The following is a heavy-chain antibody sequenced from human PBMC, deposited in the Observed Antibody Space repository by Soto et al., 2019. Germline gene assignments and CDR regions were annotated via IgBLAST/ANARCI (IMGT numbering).Heavy chain of an antibody. V-gene: IGHV1-69*06. J-gene: IGHJ5*02. CDR3: ARGGPVIIPAATNWFDP. CDR2: IIPIFGTP. D-gene: IGHD6-25*01. CDR1: GGGFNSYS. Sequence: QVQLVQSGAEVKKPGSSVKVSCKSSGGGFNSYSISWVRQAPGQGLEWMGVIIPIFGTPTYAQKFQGRVTITADKSTSTAYMEVSRLTSADTAVYYCARGGPVIIPAATNWFDPWGQGTLVTVSS.